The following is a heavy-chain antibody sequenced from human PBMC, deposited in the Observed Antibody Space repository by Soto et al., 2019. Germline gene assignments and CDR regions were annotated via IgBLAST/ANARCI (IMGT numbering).Heavy chain of an antibody. CDR1: GYTFTGYY. J-gene: IGHJ5*02. Sequence: QVQLVQSGAEVKKPGASVKVSCKASGYTFTGYYMHWVRQAPGQGLEWMGWINPNSGGTNYAQKFQGWVTMTRDTSISTAYMELSRLRSDDTAMYYCARGGGSDSTTGFGNWFDPWGQGTLVTVSS. CDR2: INPNSGGT. CDR3: ARGGGSDSTTGFGNWFDP. V-gene: IGHV1-2*04. D-gene: IGHD3-16*01.